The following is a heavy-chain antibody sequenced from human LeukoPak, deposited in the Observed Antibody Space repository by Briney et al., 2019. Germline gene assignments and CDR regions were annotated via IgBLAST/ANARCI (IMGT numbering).Heavy chain of an antibody. J-gene: IGHJ4*02. V-gene: IGHV3-53*01. CDR1: GFTFSNYS. CDR3: ASRGSRAGY. D-gene: IGHD1-26*01. CDR2: IYSGGST. Sequence: GGSLRLSCGASGFTFSNYSMSWVRQAPGKGLEWVSVIYSGGSTYYADSVKGRFTISRDNSKNTLYLQMNSLRAEDTAVYYCASRGSRAGYWGQGTLVTVSS.